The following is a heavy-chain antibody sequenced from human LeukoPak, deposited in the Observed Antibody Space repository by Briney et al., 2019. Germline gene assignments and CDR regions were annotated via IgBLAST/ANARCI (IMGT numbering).Heavy chain of an antibody. Sequence: SVKVSCKASGGTFSSYAISWVRLAPGQGLEWMGGIIPIFGTANYAQKFQGRVTITADESTSTAYMELSSLRSEDTAVYYCASLDQPKYSSGWYPVKVEGYYMDVWGKGTTVTVSS. CDR3: ASLDQPKYSSGWYPVKVEGYYMDV. CDR1: GGTFSSYA. D-gene: IGHD6-19*01. J-gene: IGHJ6*03. CDR2: IIPIFGTA. V-gene: IGHV1-69*13.